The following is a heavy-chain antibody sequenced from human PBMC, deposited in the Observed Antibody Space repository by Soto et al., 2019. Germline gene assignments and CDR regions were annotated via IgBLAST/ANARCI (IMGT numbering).Heavy chain of an antibody. CDR1: GGTFSSYA. D-gene: IGHD6-19*01. Sequence: QVQLVQSGAEVKKPGSSMKVSCKASGGTFSSYAISWVRQAPGQGLEWMGGLIPIFGTANYAQKFQGSVTITADESTSTAYMEVSSLRSEDTAMYYCARGGLAVAGISDYDFYSWGQGTLVTVSS. V-gene: IGHV1-69*12. CDR3: ARGGLAVAGISDYDFYS. J-gene: IGHJ4*02. CDR2: LIPIFGTA.